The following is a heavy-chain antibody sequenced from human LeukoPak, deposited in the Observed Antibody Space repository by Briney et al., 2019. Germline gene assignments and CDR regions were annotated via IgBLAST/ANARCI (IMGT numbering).Heavy chain of an antibody. Sequence: ASVKVSCKASGYTFTSYYMHWVRQAPGQGLEWMGIINPSGGSTNYAQNFQARVTMTRNTSIGTAYMELSSLRSEDTAVYYCARGINWPRAFDIWGQGTMVTVSS. D-gene: IGHD1-1*01. V-gene: IGHV1-46*01. CDR2: INPSGGST. J-gene: IGHJ3*02. CDR1: GYTFTSYY. CDR3: ARGINWPRAFDI.